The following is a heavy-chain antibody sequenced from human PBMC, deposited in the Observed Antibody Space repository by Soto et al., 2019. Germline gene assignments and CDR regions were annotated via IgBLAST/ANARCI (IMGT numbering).Heavy chain of an antibody. Sequence: ASVKVSCKASGYTFTGYYMHWVRQAPGQGLEWMGWINPNSGGTNYAQKFQGWVTMTRDTSISTAYMELSRLRSDDTAVYYCARDLRAVAYRPLHYFDYWGQGTLVTVSS. D-gene: IGHD6-19*01. J-gene: IGHJ4*02. CDR3: ARDLRAVAYRPLHYFDY. CDR1: GYTFTGYY. V-gene: IGHV1-2*04. CDR2: INPNSGGT.